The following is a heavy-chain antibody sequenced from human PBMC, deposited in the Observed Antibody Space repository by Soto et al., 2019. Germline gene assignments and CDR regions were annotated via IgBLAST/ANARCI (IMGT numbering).Heavy chain of an antibody. Sequence: LRLSCVASGFTFENYAMSWVRQAPGKGLEWVSAISGSGGTTYYSDSVKGRFTISRDNSKNTVYLQMNDLRVEDAAEYFCAKDSWAIFGVPAGEYYAMDVWGQGTTVTVYS. V-gene: IGHV3-23*01. D-gene: IGHD3-3*01. J-gene: IGHJ6*02. CDR2: ISGSGGTT. CDR3: AKDSWAIFGVPAGEYYAMDV. CDR1: GFTFENYA.